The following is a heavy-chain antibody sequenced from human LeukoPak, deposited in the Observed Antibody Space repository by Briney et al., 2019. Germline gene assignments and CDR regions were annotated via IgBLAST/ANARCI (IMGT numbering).Heavy chain of an antibody. D-gene: IGHD5-12*01. J-gene: IGHJ4*02. CDR2: FDPEDGET. V-gene: IGHV1-24*01. Sequence: GASVKVSCKVSGYTLTELSMHWVRQAPGKGLEWMGGFDPEDGETIYAQKFQGRVTMTEDTSTDTAYMELSSLRAEDTAVYYCAKGPWRSVATTRGGLFDYWGQGTLVTVSS. CDR1: GYTLTELS. CDR3: AKGPWRSVATTRGGLFDY.